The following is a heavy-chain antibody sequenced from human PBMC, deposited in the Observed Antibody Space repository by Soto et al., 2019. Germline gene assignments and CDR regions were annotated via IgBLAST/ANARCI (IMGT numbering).Heavy chain of an antibody. Sequence: ASVKVSCKAAGYTFTDYYIHWVRQAPGQGLEWLGWINPDSGGTGYAQKFRGWVTMTRDTSINTAYMELSRLKSDDSAVYYCARDGRAVSAAGNKDVWGHGTTVTVSS. CDR3: ARDGRAVSAAGNKDV. V-gene: IGHV1-2*04. J-gene: IGHJ6*02. CDR1: GYTFTDYY. CDR2: INPDSGGT. D-gene: IGHD6-13*01.